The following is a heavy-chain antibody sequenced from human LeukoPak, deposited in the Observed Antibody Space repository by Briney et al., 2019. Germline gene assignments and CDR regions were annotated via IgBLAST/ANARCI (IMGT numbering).Heavy chain of an antibody. CDR1: GFTFSSYS. CDR2: ISSSSSYI. D-gene: IGHD3-22*01. CDR3: ARAEDGYYYDSSGPPVTIDY. Sequence: PGGSLRLSCAASGFTFSSYSMNWVRQAPGKGLEWVSSISSSSSYIYYADSVKGRFTISRDNAKNSLYLQMNSLRAEDTAVYYCARAEDGYYYDSSGPPVTIDYWGQGTLVTVSS. V-gene: IGHV3-21*01. J-gene: IGHJ4*02.